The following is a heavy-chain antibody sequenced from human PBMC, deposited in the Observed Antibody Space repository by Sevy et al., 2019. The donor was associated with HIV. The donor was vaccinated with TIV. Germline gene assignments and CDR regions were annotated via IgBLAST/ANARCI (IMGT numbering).Heavy chain of an antibody. CDR3: ARDATWIQGGDAFDI. J-gene: IGHJ3*02. D-gene: IGHD5-18*01. V-gene: IGHV3-23*01. CDR1: GFTFSSYA. CDR2: IGGSGGST. Sequence: GGSLRLSCAASGFTFSSYAMSWVRQAPGKGLEWVSAIGGSGGSTYYADSVKGRFTITRDNSKITAYLQMNSLRAEDTAVYYCARDATWIQGGDAFDIWGQGTMVTVSS.